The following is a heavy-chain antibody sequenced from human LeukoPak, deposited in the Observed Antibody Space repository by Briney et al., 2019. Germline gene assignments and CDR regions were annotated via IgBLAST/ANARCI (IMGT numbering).Heavy chain of an antibody. CDR2: INWNGGST. CDR1: GFTFDDYG. V-gene: IGHV3-20*04. D-gene: IGHD6-19*01. J-gene: IGHJ4*02. CDR3: ARVGLPAYSNGGLEN. Sequence: GGSLRLSCAASGFTFDDYGMSWVRQAPGKGLEWVSGINWNGGSTGYADSVKGRFPISRENAKNSLYLQMNSLRAEDTAVYFCARVGLPAYSNGGLENWGQGTLVTVSS.